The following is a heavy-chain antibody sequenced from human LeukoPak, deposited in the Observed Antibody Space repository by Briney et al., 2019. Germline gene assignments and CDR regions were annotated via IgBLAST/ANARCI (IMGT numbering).Heavy chain of an antibody. V-gene: IGHV4-59*08. CDR2: ISYSGST. Sequence: KTSETLSLTCTVSDDSLSSYYWSWIRQPPGKGLEWIGYISYSGSTNYNPSLKSRVTISVDTSKKQFSLKLSSVTAADTAVYYCARLGCSSTSCYEEHWGQGTLVTVSS. CDR1: DDSLSSYY. D-gene: IGHD2-2*01. CDR3: ARLGCSSTSCYEEH. J-gene: IGHJ1*01.